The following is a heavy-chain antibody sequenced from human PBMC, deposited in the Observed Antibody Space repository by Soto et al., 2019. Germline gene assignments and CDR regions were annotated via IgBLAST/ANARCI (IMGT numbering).Heavy chain of an antibody. J-gene: IGHJ5*02. CDR2: MNPNSGNT. Sequence: QVQLVQSGAEVKKPGASVKVSCKASGYTFSSYDIDWVRQATGQGLEWMGWMNPNSGNTGYAQKFQGRVTMTRNTSISTAYMELSSLRSEDTAVYYCARVRSIAVNWFDPWGQGTLVTVSS. D-gene: IGHD6-19*01. CDR3: ARVRSIAVNWFDP. V-gene: IGHV1-8*01. CDR1: GYTFSSYD.